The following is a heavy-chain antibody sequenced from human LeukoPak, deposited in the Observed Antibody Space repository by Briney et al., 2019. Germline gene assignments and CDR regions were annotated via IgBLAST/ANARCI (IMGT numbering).Heavy chain of an antibody. CDR2: IIPILGIA. CDR1: GGTFSSYA. D-gene: IGHD5-12*01. CDR3: ATTAGGYDYYYYYGMDV. Sequence: ASVKVSCKASGGTFSSYAISWVRQAPGQGLEWMGRIIPILGIANYAQKFQGRVTITADKSTSTAYMELSSLRSEDTAVYYCATTAGGYDYYYYYGMDVWGRGTTVTVSS. V-gene: IGHV1-69*04. J-gene: IGHJ6*02.